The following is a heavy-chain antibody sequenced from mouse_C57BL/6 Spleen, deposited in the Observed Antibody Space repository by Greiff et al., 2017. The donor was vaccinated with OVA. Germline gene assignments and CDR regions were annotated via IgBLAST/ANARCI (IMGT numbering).Heavy chain of an antibody. CDR3: ARAGNGLYATDY. Sequence: EVQLQESGPGLVKPSQSLSLTCSVTGYSITSGYYWNWIRQFPGNKLEWMGYISYDGSNNYNPSLKNRISITRDTSKNQFYLKWKAVTTEDTATYYCARAGNGLYATDYWGQGTSVTVSA. CDR2: ISYDGSN. V-gene: IGHV3-6*01. CDR1: GYSITSGYY. J-gene: IGHJ4*01.